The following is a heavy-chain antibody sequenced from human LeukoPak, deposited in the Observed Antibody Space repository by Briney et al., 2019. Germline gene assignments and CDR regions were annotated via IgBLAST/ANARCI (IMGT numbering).Heavy chain of an antibody. CDR3: AQRGYSSGWYSYYFDY. V-gene: IGHV3-23*01. CDR2: ISGSGGST. CDR1: GFTFSSYA. Sequence: HPGGSLRLSYAASGFTFSSYAMSWVRQAPGRGLEWVSAISGSGGSTYYADSVKGRFTISRDNSKNTLYLQMNSLRAEDTAVYYCAQRGYSSGWYSYYFDYWGQGTLVTVSS. J-gene: IGHJ4*02. D-gene: IGHD6-19*01.